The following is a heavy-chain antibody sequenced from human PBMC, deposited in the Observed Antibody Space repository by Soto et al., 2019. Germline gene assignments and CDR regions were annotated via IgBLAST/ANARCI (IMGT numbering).Heavy chain of an antibody. CDR2: IWYDGSNR. V-gene: IGHV3-33*01. CDR3: ARGGGLYYYGSGTYYSIDY. J-gene: IGHJ4*02. Sequence: PGGSLRLSCAASGFTFSSYGMHWVRQAPGKGLEWVAVIWYDGSNRYYADSVKGRFTISRDNSKNTLYLQMNSLRVEDTAVYYCARGGGLYYYGSGTYYSIDYWGQGTLVTVSS. D-gene: IGHD3-10*01. CDR1: GFTFSSYG.